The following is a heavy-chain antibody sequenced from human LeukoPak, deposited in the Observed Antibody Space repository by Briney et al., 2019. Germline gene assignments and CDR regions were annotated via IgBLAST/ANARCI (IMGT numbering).Heavy chain of an antibody. CDR2: IYSSGST. V-gene: IGHV4-61*02. CDR1: GGSISSGSYY. D-gene: IGHD3-9*01. Sequence: PSETLSLTCTVSGGSISSGSYYWSWIRQPAGKGLEWIGRIYSSGSTNYNPSLKSRVTISVDTSKNQFSLKLSSVTAADTAVYYCARQYIDILTGYHRGELYWYFDLWDRGTLVTVSS. CDR3: ARQYIDILTGYHRGELYWYFDL. J-gene: IGHJ2*01.